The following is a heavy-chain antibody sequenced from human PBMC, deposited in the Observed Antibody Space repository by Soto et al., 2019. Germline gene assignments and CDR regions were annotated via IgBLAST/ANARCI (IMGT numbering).Heavy chain of an antibody. Sequence: AASVKVSCKASGGTFSSYAISWVRQAPGQGLEWMGGIIPIFGTANYAQKFQGRVTITADESTSTAYMELSSLRSEDTAVYYCARDYDSSGYYFYYWGQGTLVTVSS. CDR2: IIPIFGTA. V-gene: IGHV1-69*13. CDR1: GGTFSSYA. J-gene: IGHJ4*02. CDR3: ARDYDSSGYYFYY. D-gene: IGHD3-22*01.